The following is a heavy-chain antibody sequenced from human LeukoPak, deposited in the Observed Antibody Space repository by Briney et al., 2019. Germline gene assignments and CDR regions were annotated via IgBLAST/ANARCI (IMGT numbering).Heavy chain of an antibody. CDR2: INPNTGGT. CDR1: GYTFTGYY. Sequence: ASVKVSCKASGYTFTGYYMHWVRQAPGQGLEWMGWINPNTGGTNSAQKFQGRVTMTRDTSISTAYMELSSLRSDDTAVCYCARDERTGNSLFDYWGQGTLVTVSS. J-gene: IGHJ4*02. V-gene: IGHV1-2*02. D-gene: IGHD1-1*01. CDR3: ARDERTGNSLFDY.